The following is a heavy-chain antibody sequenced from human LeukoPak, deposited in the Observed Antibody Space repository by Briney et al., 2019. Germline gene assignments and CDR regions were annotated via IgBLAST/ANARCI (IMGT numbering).Heavy chain of an antibody. Sequence: SETLSLTCTVSGGSISGYYWGWIRQPPGKGLEWIGYIYSSGSTNYNPSLKSRVTISVDTSKNQFSLKLSSVTAADTAVYYCARDQCGSYGIDSWGQGTLVTVSS. CDR2: IYSSGST. J-gene: IGHJ4*02. CDR3: ARDQCGSYGIDS. V-gene: IGHV4-59*01. CDR1: GGSISGYY. D-gene: IGHD1-26*01.